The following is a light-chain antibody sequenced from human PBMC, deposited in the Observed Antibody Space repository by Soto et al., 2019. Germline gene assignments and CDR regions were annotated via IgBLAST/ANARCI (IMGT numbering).Light chain of an antibody. CDR1: VSIDNY. J-gene: IGKJ1*01. CDR2: TAS. CDR3: QQSYKVPPT. V-gene: IGKV1-39*01. Sequence: DIQMTQAPSSLSASVGDRVTITCRSSVSIDNYLNWYQQKPGKAPNLLIHTASSLQSGVPSRFIGRGSGTDFTLTISSLQPDDFAVYYCQQSYKVPPTFGQGTKVEVK.